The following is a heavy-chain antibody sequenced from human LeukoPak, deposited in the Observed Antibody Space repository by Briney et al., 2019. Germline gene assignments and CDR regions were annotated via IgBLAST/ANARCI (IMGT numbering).Heavy chain of an antibody. CDR3: ARGGWNDATYY. CDR1: GGSISSYY. CDR2: IYYTGTT. Sequence: KTSETLSLTCTVSGGSISSYYWSWIRQPPGKGLEWIGFIYYTGTTNHNPSLKSRVTISVDTSKNQFSLKLSSVTSADTAVYYCARGGWNDATYYWGQGTLVTVSS. D-gene: IGHD1-1*01. V-gene: IGHV4-59*01. J-gene: IGHJ4*02.